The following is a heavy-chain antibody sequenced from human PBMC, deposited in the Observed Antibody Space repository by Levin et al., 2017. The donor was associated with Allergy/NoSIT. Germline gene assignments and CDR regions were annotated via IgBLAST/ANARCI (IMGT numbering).Heavy chain of an antibody. CDR1: GGSISSGGYY. D-gene: IGHD2-15*01. CDR3: ARANIVVVAARGGFDY. CDR2: IYYSGST. J-gene: IGHJ4*02. V-gene: IGHV4-31*03. Sequence: SETLSLTCTVSGGSISSGGYYWSWIRQHPGKGLEWIGYIYYSGSTYYNPSLKSRVTISVDTSKNQFSLKLSSVTAADTAVYYCARANIVVVAARGGFDYWGQGTLVTVSS.